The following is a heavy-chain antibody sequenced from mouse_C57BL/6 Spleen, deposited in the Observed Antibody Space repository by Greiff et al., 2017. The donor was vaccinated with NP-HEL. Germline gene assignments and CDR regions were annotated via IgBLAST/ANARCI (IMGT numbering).Heavy chain of an antibody. D-gene: IGHD1-1*01. CDR1: GYAFSSYW. V-gene: IGHV1-80*01. CDR2: IYPGDGDT. J-gene: IGHJ2*01. Sequence: VQLQQSGAELVKPGASVKISCKASGYAFSSYWMNWVKQRPGKGLEWIGQIYPGDGDTNYNGKFKGKATLTADKSSSTAYMQLSSLTSEDSAVYFCARRYYGNYFDYWGQGTTLTVSS. CDR3: ARRYYGNYFDY.